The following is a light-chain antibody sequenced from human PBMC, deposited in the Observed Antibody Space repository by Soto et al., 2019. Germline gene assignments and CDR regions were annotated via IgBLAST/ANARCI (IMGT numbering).Light chain of an antibody. CDR3: QQRSNWPLT. CDR1: QSVSSY. CDR2: DAS. J-gene: IGKJ4*01. V-gene: IGKV3-11*01. Sequence: EIVLTQSPATLSLSPGERATLSCRASQSVSSYLACYQQKPGQAPRLLIYDASNRATGIPARFSGSGSGTDFTLTISSLEPEDFAVYYCQQRSNWPLTFGGGNQVEIK.